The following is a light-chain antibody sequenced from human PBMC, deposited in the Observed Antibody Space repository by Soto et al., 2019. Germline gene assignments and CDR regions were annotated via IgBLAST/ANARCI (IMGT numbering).Light chain of an antibody. CDR1: QSVSSY. CDR3: QQRSNWPPL. CDR2: DAS. V-gene: IGKV3-11*01. Sequence: EIVLTQPPATLPLSPGERATLSCRASQSVSSYLAWYQQKPGQAPRLLIYDASNRATGIPARFSGSGSGTDFTLTISSLEPEDFAVYYCQQRSNWPPLFGQGTRLEIK. J-gene: IGKJ5*01.